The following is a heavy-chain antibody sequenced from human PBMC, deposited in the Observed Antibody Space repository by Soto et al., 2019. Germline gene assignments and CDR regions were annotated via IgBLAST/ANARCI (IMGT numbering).Heavy chain of an antibody. Sequence: QVQLVQSGAEVRKPGASVKVSCKASGYTFTSYDINWLRQTTGEGLVWMGWMNPNSDNTIYAPKFQGRVTMTRNTSTNTAYMELRSLTSDDTAVYYCARVKYISNVPESLDSWGQGTLVTVSS. CDR2: MNPNSDNT. J-gene: IGHJ4*02. D-gene: IGHD6-6*01. CDR1: GYTFTSYD. CDR3: ARVKYISNVPESLDS. V-gene: IGHV1-8*01.